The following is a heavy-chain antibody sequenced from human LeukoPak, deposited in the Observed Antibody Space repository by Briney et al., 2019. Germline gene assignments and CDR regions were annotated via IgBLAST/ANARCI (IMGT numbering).Heavy chain of an antibody. Sequence: PGGSLRLSRAASGFIFSTHTMNWVRQAPGKGLEWVSSISSSSSYIYYADSVKGRFTISRDNAKNSLYLQMNSLRAEDTAVYYCARSRVTTGSRIDCWGQGTLVTVSS. D-gene: IGHD4-17*01. J-gene: IGHJ4*02. CDR2: ISSSSSYI. CDR3: ARSRVTTGSRIDC. CDR1: GFIFSTHT. V-gene: IGHV3-21*01.